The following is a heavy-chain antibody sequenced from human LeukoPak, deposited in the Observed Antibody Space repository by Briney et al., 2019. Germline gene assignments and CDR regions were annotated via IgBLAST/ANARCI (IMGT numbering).Heavy chain of an antibody. CDR2: ISGSGGSA. J-gene: IGHJ4*02. CDR1: GITLSNYG. V-gene: IGHV3-23*01. Sequence: GGSLRLSCAVSGITLSNYGMSWVRQAPGKGPEWVAGISGSGGSAYYADAVRGRFTISRDNPKNTLYLQMNSLRVEDTAVYFCAKRGVVIRVILVGFHKEAYYFDSWGQGALVTVSS. D-gene: IGHD3-22*01. CDR3: AKRGVVIRVILVGFHKEAYYFDS.